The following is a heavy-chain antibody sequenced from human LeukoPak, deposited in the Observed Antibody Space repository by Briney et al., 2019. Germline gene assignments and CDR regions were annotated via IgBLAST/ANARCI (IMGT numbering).Heavy chain of an antibody. D-gene: IGHD3-10*01. Sequence: SETLSLTCAVYGGSFSGYYWSWIRQPPGKGLEWIGEINHSGSTNYNPSLKSRVTISVDTTKNQFSLKLSSVTAADTAVYYCARSELLWFGGVNSGFDYWGQGTLVTVSS. J-gene: IGHJ4*02. CDR1: GGSFSGYY. CDR3: ARSELLWFGGVNSGFDY. CDR2: INHSGST. V-gene: IGHV4-34*01.